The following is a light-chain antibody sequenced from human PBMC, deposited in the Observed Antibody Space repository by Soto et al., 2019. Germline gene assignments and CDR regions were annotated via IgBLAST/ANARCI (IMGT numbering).Light chain of an antibody. CDR2: EVN. Sequence: QSVLTQPPSASGSPGQSVTISCTGTSSDIGRNNYVSWYQQHPGKAPKLMIYEVNQRPSGVPDRFSGSKSGNTASLTVSGLQAEDEADYYCASFGGSKVFGGGTQLTVL. CDR3: ASFGGSKV. J-gene: IGLJ3*02. CDR1: SSDIGRNNY. V-gene: IGLV2-8*01.